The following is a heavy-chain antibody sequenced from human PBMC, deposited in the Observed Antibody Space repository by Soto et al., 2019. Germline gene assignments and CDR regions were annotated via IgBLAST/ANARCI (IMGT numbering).Heavy chain of an antibody. CDR2: ISSDGSNE. V-gene: IGHV3-30*18. CDR3: AKQISPYCSRVTCYDLYFYYARDV. D-gene: IGHD2-2*01. J-gene: IGHJ6*02. Sequence: QVQLVESGGGVVQPGRSLRLSCAASGFPFSDYGIHWVRQAPGKGLEWVAVISSDGSNEYYADSVKGRFTNSRDNSKNTVSLQMNSVTTEDSASYYCAKQISPYCSRVTCYDLYFYYARDVWGQGTTVTVSS. CDR1: GFPFSDYG.